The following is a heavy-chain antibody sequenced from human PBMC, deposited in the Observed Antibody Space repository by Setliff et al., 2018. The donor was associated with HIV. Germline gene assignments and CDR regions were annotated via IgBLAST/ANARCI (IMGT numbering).Heavy chain of an antibody. D-gene: IGHD3-3*01. Sequence: ASVKVSCKASGYTFTTYAIHWVRQAPGQGLEWMGWISAYNGNTNYAQKLQGRVTMTTDTSTSTAYMELRSLRSDDTAVYYCANSQDWSGYYALDYWGQGTLVTVS. CDR2: ISAYNGNT. J-gene: IGHJ4*02. V-gene: IGHV1-18*01. CDR3: ANSQDWSGYYALDY. CDR1: GYTFTTYA.